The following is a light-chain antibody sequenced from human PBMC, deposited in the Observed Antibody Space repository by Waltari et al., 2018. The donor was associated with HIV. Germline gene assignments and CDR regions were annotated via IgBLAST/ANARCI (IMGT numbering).Light chain of an antibody. CDR2: QDN. Sequence: SYELIQPPSVSVSPGQTATITCSGDKLGDKYVCWYQQKPGQSPVLVVYQDNKRPSGIPVRFSGSNSGNTATLTINGTQAVDEGDYYCQAWDTSTGVFGAGTKVSVL. CDR1: KLGDKY. V-gene: IGLV3-1*01. J-gene: IGLJ1*01. CDR3: QAWDTSTGV.